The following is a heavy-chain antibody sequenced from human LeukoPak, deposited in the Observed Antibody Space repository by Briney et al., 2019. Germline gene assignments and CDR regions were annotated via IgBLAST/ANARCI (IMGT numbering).Heavy chain of an antibody. V-gene: IGHV3-9*03. CDR1: GFTFDDYA. D-gene: IGHD3-22*01. CDR2: ISWNSGSI. Sequence: PGRSLRLSCAASGFTFDDYAMHWVRQAPGKGLEWVSGISWNSGSIGYADSVKGRFTISRDNAKNSLYLQMNSLRAEDMALYYCARGLGMGHDSSGSDWFDSWGQGTLVTVSS. J-gene: IGHJ5*01. CDR3: ARGLGMGHDSSGSDWFDS.